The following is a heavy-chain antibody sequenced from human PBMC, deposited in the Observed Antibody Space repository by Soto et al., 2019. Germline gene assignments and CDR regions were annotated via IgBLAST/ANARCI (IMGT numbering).Heavy chain of an antibody. Sequence: QVQLVESGGGVVQPGRSLRLSCAASGFTFSSYGMHWVRQAPGKGLEWVAVIWYGGSNKYYADSVKGRFTISRDNSKNTLYLQMNSLRAEDTAVYYCARVDSSGWFDYWGQGTLVTVSS. CDR3: ARVDSSGWFDY. CDR2: IWYGGSNK. J-gene: IGHJ4*02. D-gene: IGHD6-19*01. CDR1: GFTFSSYG. V-gene: IGHV3-33*01.